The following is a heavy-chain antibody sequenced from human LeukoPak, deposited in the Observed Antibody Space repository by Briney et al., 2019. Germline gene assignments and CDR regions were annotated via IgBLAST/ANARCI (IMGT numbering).Heavy chain of an antibody. Sequence: GGSLRLSCEASGFTFSNYAMSWVRHAPGKGLEWVSVISGSGDRTHYADSVKGRFTISRDNSKNTLYLQMHSLRAEDTAVYYCAKSIVVVAAALDYWGQGTLVTVSS. CDR3: AKSIVVVAAALDY. V-gene: IGHV3-23*01. CDR1: GFTFSNYA. J-gene: IGHJ4*02. D-gene: IGHD2-2*01. CDR2: ISGSGDRT.